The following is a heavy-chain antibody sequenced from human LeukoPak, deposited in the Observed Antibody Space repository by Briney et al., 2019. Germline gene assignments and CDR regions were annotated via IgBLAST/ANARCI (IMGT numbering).Heavy chain of an antibody. Sequence: GGSLRLSCAASGFTFSSYAMSWVRQAPGKGLEWVSSISGSGSSTYYADSVKGRSTISRDNSKNTLYLQMNSLRAEDTAVYYCAREVGTTPYFDYWGQGTLVTVSS. CDR1: GFTFSSYA. CDR3: AREVGTTPYFDY. D-gene: IGHD4-17*01. V-gene: IGHV3-23*01. CDR2: ISGSGSST. J-gene: IGHJ4*02.